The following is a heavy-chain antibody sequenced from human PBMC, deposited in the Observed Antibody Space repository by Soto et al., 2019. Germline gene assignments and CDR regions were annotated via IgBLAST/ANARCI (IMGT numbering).Heavy chain of an antibody. V-gene: IGHV3-9*01. CDR1: GFSFSSYG. CDR2: ISWNSGSI. Sequence: GGSLRLSCAASGFSFSSYGMHWVRQAPGKGLEWVSGISWNSGSIGYADSVKGRFTISRDNAKNSLYLQMNSLRAEDTALYYCAKGPSGYDLLPIDYWGQGTLVTVSS. CDR3: AKGPSGYDLLPIDY. J-gene: IGHJ4*02. D-gene: IGHD5-12*01.